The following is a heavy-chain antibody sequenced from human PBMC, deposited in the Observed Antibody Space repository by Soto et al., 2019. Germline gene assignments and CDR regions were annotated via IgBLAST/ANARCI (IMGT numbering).Heavy chain of an antibody. CDR1: GGTFSSYA. CDR3: ARPTIFGVLDV. V-gene: IGHV1-69*01. Sequence: QVQLVQSGAEVKKSGSSVKVSCTASGGTFSSYAISWVRQAPGQGLEWMGGIIPMFDTANYAQKFQGRVTITADECTCTASTQMSIPISEVTVVYYCARPTIFGVLDVWGQGTTVTVFS. CDR2: IIPMFDTA. D-gene: IGHD3-3*01. J-gene: IGHJ6*02.